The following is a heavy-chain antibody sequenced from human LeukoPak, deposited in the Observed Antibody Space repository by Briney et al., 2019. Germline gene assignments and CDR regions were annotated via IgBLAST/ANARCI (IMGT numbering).Heavy chain of an antibody. CDR2: IRNSGPI. V-gene: IGHV3-9*01. CDR3: AKDVEKATSDAFDI. CDR1: GFTFDDYA. J-gene: IGHJ3*02. D-gene: IGHD5-24*01. Sequence: PGRSLRLYCAASGFTFDDYAMHWVRQAPGKGLEWVSGIRNSGPIGYADSVKGRFTISRDNAKNSLYLQMNSLRAEDTALYYCAKDVEKATSDAFDIWGQGTMVTVSS.